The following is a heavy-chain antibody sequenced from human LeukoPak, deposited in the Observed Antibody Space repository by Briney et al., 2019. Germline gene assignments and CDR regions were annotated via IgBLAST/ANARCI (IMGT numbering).Heavy chain of an antibody. V-gene: IGHV3-30*18. CDR1: GFTFSSYG. D-gene: IGHD5-24*01. CDR2: VSYDGNTK. CDR3: PKKKGGYKYDDFFDY. Sequence: SGRSLRLSCAASGFTFSSYGMHWVRQVPGKGLEWVAVVSYDGNTKYYADSVKGRFTISRDNSKNTLFLQMNSLRTEDTAVYYCPKKKGGYKYDDFFDYWGQGTLVTVSS. J-gene: IGHJ4*02.